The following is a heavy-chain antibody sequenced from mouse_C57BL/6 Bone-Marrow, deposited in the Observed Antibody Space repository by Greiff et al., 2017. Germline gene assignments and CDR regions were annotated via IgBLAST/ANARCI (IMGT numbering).Heavy chain of an antibody. Sequence: QVQLKQSGAELVKPGASVKISCKASGYAFSSYWMNWVKQRPGKGLEWIGQIYPGDGDTNYNGKFKGKATLTADKSSSTAYMQLSSLTSYDSAVFFCSMGGDYDFSAWFAYWGQGTLVTVSA. V-gene: IGHV1-80*01. J-gene: IGHJ3*01. D-gene: IGHD2-4*01. CDR2: IYPGDGDT. CDR1: GYAFSSYW. CDR3: SMGGDYDFSAWFAY.